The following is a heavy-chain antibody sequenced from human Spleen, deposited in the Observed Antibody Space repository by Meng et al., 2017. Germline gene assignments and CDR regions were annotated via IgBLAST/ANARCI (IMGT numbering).Heavy chain of an antibody. D-gene: IGHD3-16*02. V-gene: IGHV1-18*01. CDR1: GYTFTSSG. Sequence: QVQVVQSGTEGKRPWASVKVSCKASGYTFTSSGISWVRQAPGQGLEWMGWISASNGNSNYAQKLQGRVTLTTDTSTSTAYMELRSLTSDDTAVYYCVRDIDPFDRWGQGTLVTVSS. CDR2: ISASNGNS. J-gene: IGHJ5*02. CDR3: VRDIDPFDR.